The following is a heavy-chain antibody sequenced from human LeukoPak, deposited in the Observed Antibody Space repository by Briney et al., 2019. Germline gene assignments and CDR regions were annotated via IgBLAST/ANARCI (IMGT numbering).Heavy chain of an antibody. Sequence: SGGSLRLSCAASGFTFSDYYMSWIRQAPGKGLEWVSHISSSGSTIYYADSVKGRFTISRDNAKNSLYLQMNSLRAEDTAVYYCARDRDIVVVTAIPSYYYGMDVWGQGTTVTVSS. J-gene: IGHJ6*02. CDR1: GFTFSDYY. D-gene: IGHD2-21*02. CDR2: ISSSGSTI. V-gene: IGHV3-11*01. CDR3: ARDRDIVVVTAIPSYYYGMDV.